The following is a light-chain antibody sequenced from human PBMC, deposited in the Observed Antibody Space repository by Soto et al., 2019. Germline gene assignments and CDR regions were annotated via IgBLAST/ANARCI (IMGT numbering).Light chain of an antibody. CDR1: SSVVGGYNY. J-gene: IGLJ1*01. V-gene: IGLV2-14*01. Sequence: QSVLTQPASVSGSPGQSITISCPGTSSVVGGYNYVSWYQQHPGKAPKLMIYDVSNRPSGVSNRFSASKSGSTASLTISGLQAEDEADYYCSSYSSGSTRVFGTGTKVTVL. CDR2: DVS. CDR3: SSYSSGSTRV.